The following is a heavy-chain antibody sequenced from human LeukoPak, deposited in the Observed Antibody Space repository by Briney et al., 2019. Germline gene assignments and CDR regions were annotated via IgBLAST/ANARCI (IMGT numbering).Heavy chain of an antibody. CDR2: ISWNSGSI. Sequence: PGGSLRLSCAASGFTFDDHAMHWVRQAPGKGLEWVSGISWNSGSIGYADSVKGRFTISRDNAKHSLHLQMKRLGAEGTALYYCVKDYCSGSKEGFQHWGQGTLVTVSS. CDR3: VKDYCSGSKEGFQH. CDR1: GFTFDDHA. J-gene: IGHJ1*01. D-gene: IGHD3-10*01. V-gene: IGHV3-9*01.